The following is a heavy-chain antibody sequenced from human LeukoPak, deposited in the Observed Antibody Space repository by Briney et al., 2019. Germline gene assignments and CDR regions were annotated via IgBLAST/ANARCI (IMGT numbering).Heavy chain of an antibody. CDR1: GFTFSSYA. D-gene: IGHD3-10*01. V-gene: IGHV3-30*04. J-gene: IGHJ4*02. CDR2: ISYDGSNK. Sequence: GGSLRLSCAASGFTFSSYAMHWVRQAPGKGLEWVAVISYDGSNKYYADSVKGRFTISRDNSKNTLYLQMNSLRAEDTALYYCAKDMAAYYYSSGNIDYWGQGTLVTVSS. CDR3: AKDMAAYYYSSGNIDY.